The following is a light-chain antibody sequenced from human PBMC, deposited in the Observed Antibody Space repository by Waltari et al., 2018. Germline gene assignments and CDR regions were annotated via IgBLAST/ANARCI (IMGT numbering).Light chain of an antibody. CDR2: GGT. Sequence: QSALTQPASLSASPGQSITISCTGTARDIGSYNLISWFQQHAGQAPKLLIYGGTERPSGVSNRCSGSKSGNTASLTSSGLQADDEADYYCCSYAGSNTFTWVFGGGTKLTVL. CDR1: ARDIGSYNL. J-gene: IGLJ3*02. V-gene: IGLV2-23*03. CDR3: CSYAGSNTFTWV.